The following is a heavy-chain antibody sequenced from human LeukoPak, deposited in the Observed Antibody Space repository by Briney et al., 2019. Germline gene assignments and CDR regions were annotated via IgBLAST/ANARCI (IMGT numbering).Heavy chain of an antibody. CDR3: ARGLGSSWFYR. Sequence: PGGSLRPSCAASGFSFSSENMNWVRQAPGKGPEWLSYISGSGSPVSYADSVKGRFTISRDNAKNLLYLQMISLRDEDTAVYYCARGLGSSWFYRWGQGTLVTVSS. CDR2: ISGSGSPV. V-gene: IGHV3-48*02. D-gene: IGHD6-13*01. J-gene: IGHJ4*02. CDR1: GFSFSSEN.